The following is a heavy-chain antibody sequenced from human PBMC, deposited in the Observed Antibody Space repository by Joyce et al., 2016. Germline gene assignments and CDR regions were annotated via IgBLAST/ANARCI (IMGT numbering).Heavy chain of an antibody. J-gene: IGHJ4*02. D-gene: IGHD2-15*01. Sequence: EVQLLESGGGWVQPGGSLRLSCAASGFTFSSYAMSWVRQAPGRVLEWVSDISGSDDGTYRADSVRGRFTISRDNSKNTLYLQMNSLTAEDTAIYYCAKGTLGSCSGTTCYPLDSWGQGTLVTVSS. V-gene: IGHV3-23*01. CDR2: ISGSDDGT. CDR3: AKGTLGSCSGTTCYPLDS. CDR1: GFTFSSYA.